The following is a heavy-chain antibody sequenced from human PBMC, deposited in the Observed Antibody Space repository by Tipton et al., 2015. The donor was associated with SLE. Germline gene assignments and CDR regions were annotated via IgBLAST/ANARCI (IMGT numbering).Heavy chain of an antibody. J-gene: IGHJ5*02. CDR1: GGSISSYY. Sequence: TLSLTCTVSGGSISSYYWSWLRQPPGKGLEWIASLYYGGVTNYNPSLKSQVTISLDTSKNQFSLKLTSVTAADTAVYYCARHRTAYYAGSGPRPVINFFDPWGQGTLVTVSS. D-gene: IGHD3-22*01. V-gene: IGHV4-59*08. CDR2: LYYGGVT. CDR3: ARHRTAYYAGSGPRPVINFFDP.